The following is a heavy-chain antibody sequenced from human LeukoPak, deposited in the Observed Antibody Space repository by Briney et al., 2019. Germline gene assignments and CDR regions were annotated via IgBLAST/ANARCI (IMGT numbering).Heavy chain of an antibody. V-gene: IGHV3-21*01. D-gene: IGHD6-13*01. CDR3: ARLDPFHPGIAAAGFQH. CDR2: ISSSSSYI. J-gene: IGHJ1*01. CDR1: GFTFSSYS. Sequence: GGSLRLSCAASGFTFSSYSMNCFRQAPGKGLDWLSSISSSSSYIYYADSVKGRFTISRDNAKNSLYLQMNSLRAEDTAVYYCARLDPFHPGIAAAGFQHWGQGTLVTVSS.